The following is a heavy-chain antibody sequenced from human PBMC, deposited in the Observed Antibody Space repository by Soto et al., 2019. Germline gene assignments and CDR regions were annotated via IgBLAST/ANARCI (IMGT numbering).Heavy chain of an antibody. CDR2: INSNNGGT. V-gene: IGHV1-2*06. J-gene: IGHJ5*02. Sequence: QVQLVQSGAEVKKPGASVKVSCKASGYTFTGYYIHWVRQAPGQGLEWVGRINSNNGGTNYAQKFQGRVTMARDTSISTAYMELNSLRSDDTAVYYCARARIAVAGYHWFDPWGRGTLVTVSS. CDR1: GYTFTGYY. CDR3: ARARIAVAGYHWFDP. D-gene: IGHD6-19*01.